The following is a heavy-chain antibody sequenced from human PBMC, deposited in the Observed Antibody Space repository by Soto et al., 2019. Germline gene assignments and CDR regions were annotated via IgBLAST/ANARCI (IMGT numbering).Heavy chain of an antibody. Sequence: EVQLLESGGGLVQPGGSLRLSCAASGFTFSSYAMSWVRQAPGKGLEWVSAISGSGGSTYYADSVKGRFTISRDTSNNTLYLQMNSLRAEDTAVYYCAKGSTTVTTIDYWGQGTLVTVAS. V-gene: IGHV3-23*01. CDR3: AKGSTTVTTIDY. D-gene: IGHD4-17*01. CDR2: ISGSGGST. J-gene: IGHJ4*02. CDR1: GFTFSSYA.